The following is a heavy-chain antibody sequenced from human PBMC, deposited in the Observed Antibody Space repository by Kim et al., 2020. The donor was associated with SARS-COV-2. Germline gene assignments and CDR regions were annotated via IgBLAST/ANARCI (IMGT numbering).Heavy chain of an antibody. D-gene: IGHD3-16*01. CDR2: IFHSGTT. Sequence: SETLSLTCNVSGDSIRSGGHYWSWIRQSPGKGLEWIGFIFHSGTTYYNPSLRSRGTMLVDTSKNHFSLNLASVTAADTAVYYCARGPSALVVTVGVLDYWGQGALVTVSS. J-gene: IGHJ4*02. CDR1: GDSIRSGGHY. CDR3: ARGPSALVVTVGVLDY. V-gene: IGHV4-30-4*01.